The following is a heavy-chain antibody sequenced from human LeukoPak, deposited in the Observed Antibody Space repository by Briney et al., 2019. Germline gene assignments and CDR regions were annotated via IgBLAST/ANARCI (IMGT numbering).Heavy chain of an antibody. CDR2: IRKDGTTA. V-gene: IGHV3-74*01. Sequence: GGSLRLSCAASGFSFSDYWMDWVRHAPGKGLVWVSRIRKDGTTANYADSVKGRFTVSRDNAKNTVYLQMNSLRAEDTAVYYCARDYGGDCDAFDIWGQGTMVTFSS. D-gene: IGHD2-21*02. CDR1: GFSFSDYW. CDR3: ARDYGGDCDAFDI. J-gene: IGHJ3*02.